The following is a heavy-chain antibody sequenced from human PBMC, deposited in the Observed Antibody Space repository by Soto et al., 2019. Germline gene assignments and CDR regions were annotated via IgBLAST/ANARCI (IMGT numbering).Heavy chain of an antibody. J-gene: IGHJ4*02. CDR1: GFSLRTTGVG. CDR2: FYWDDHK. CDR3: AHTWGLPFDY. D-gene: IGHD3-16*01. Sequence: QITLKESGPTLVKPTQTLTLTCTYSGFSLRTTGVGVGWIRQPPGKALEWLGIFYWDDHKRYSPSLKNRLTLTNDISKSQVVLTLTNMDPVDTATYYCAHTWGLPFDYWGQGTLVIVSS. V-gene: IGHV2-5*02.